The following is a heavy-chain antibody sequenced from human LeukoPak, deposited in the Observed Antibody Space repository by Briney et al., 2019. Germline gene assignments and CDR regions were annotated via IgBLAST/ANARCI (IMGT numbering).Heavy chain of an antibody. CDR2: IYYSGTT. CDR3: ARPIAVAGTYLNHWFDP. J-gene: IGHJ5*02. D-gene: IGHD6-19*01. V-gene: IGHV4-59*08. CDR1: GGSISSHY. Sequence: SETLSLTCTVSGGSISSHYWSWIRQPPGKGLEWVGYIYYSGTTNYNPSLKSRVTISVDTSKNQFSLKLSSVTAADTAVYYCARPIAVAGTYLNHWFDPWGQGTLVTVSS.